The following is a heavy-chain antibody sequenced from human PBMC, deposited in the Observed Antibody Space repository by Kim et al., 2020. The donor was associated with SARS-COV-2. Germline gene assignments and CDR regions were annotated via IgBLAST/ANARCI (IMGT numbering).Heavy chain of an antibody. CDR2: STSGST. J-gene: IGHJ6*02. CDR3: ASMDV. V-gene: IGHV4-4*07. Sequence: STSGSTTYNPSLKSRVTMSVDTSKNQFSLKLSSVTAADTAVYYCASMDVWGQGTTVTVSS.